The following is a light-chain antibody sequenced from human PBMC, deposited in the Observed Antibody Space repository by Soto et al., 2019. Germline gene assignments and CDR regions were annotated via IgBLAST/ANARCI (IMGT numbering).Light chain of an antibody. CDR3: ASWDASLNGWV. J-gene: IGLJ3*02. V-gene: IGLV1-47*01. Sequence: QSVLTQPPSASGTPGQRVTISCSGSSSNIGSNYVYWYQQLPGTAPKLLIYRNNQRPSGVPDRFSGSKSGTSASLAISGLQPEDEADYHCASWDASLNGWVFGGGTQLTVL. CDR1: SSNIGSNY. CDR2: RNN.